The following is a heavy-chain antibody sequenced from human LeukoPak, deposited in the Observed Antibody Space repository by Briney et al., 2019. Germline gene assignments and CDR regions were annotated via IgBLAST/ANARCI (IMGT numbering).Heavy chain of an antibody. V-gene: IGHV3-48*03. D-gene: IGHD2-15*01. CDR2: ISSSTSII. Sequence: PGGSLRLSCEASGFTFSSYEMNWVRQAPGKGLEWVSYISSSTSIIHYTDSVKGRFTISRDNAQNSLYPQMNSLRAEDTAVYYCARHSRCGGSCFYFDYWGQGTLVAVSS. CDR3: ARHSRCGGSCFYFDY. J-gene: IGHJ4*02. CDR1: GFTFSSYE.